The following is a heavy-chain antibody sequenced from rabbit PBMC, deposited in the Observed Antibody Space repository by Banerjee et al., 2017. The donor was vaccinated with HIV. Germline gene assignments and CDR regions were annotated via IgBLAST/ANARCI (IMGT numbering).Heavy chain of an antibody. CDR2: IAAGSSGST. Sequence: QSLEESGGDLVKPGASLTLTCTASGFSFCSSYYMCWVRPAPGKGLEWIGCIAAGSSGSTAYATWAKGRFTISKTSSTTVTLQMTSLTAADTATYFCARAYVAYADYGYATFHLWGPGTLVTVS. D-gene: IGHD6-1*01. J-gene: IGHJ4*01. CDR3: ARAYVAYADYGYATFHL. V-gene: IGHV1S40*01. CDR1: GFSFCSSYY.